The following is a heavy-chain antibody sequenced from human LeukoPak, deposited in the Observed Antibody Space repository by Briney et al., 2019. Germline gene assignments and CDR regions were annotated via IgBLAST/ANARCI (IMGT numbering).Heavy chain of an antibody. J-gene: IGHJ4*02. CDR2: VSSSSSTM. Sequence: PGGSLRLSCVASGFIFGDYSMNWVRQAPGKGLEWISYVSSSSSTMYYADSVKGRFTIPRDNAKNSLFLQMSSLRAEDTAVYYCAKVRGXWYLDYWGQGNLVTVSS. V-gene: IGHV3-48*04. D-gene: IGHD6-19*01. CDR3: AKVRGXWYLDY. CDR1: GFIFGDYS.